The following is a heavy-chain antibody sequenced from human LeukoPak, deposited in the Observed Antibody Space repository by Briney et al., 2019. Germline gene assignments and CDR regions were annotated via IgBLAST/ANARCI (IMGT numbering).Heavy chain of an antibody. V-gene: IGHV3-30-3*01. Sequence: PGGSLRLSCAASGFTFSSYAMHWVRQAPGKGLEWVAVISYDGSNKYYADSVKGRFTISRDNSKNTLYLQMNSLRAEDTAVYYCARETGIEGGIDYWGQGTLVIVSS. D-gene: IGHD3-10*01. CDR3: ARETGIEGGIDY. CDR2: ISYDGSNK. CDR1: GFTFSSYA. J-gene: IGHJ4*02.